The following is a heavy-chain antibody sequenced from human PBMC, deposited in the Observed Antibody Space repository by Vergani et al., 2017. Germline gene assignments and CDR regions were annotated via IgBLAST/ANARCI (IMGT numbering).Heavy chain of an antibody. Sequence: QVQLVQSGSEVRKPGASVKVSCQVSGYSLTELTIHWVRQSPGKGLEWMGGFDHEHGEVTFAHHIQGRVTMTEDRSTDTAYMELSSLRPEDTALYYCAIVTDYHDSSGYYLDYWGQGTLVTVSS. V-gene: IGHV1-24*01. CDR2: FDHEHGEV. D-gene: IGHD3-22*01. CDR3: AIVTDYHDSSGYYLDY. J-gene: IGHJ4*02. CDR1: GYSLTELT.